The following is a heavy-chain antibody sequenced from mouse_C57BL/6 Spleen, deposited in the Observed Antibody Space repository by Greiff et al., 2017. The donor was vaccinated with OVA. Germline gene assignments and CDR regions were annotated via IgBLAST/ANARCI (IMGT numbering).Heavy chain of an antibody. J-gene: IGHJ2*01. CDR1: GYTFTDYY. D-gene: IGHD1-1*02. CDR2: INPNNGGT. V-gene: IGHV1-26*01. Sequence: EVQLQQSGPELVKPGASVKISCKASGYTFTDYYMNWVKQSHGKSLEWIGDINPNNGGTSYNQKFKGKATLTVDKSSSTAYMELRSLTSEDSAVYYCAGLLSDYWGQGTTLTVSS. CDR3: AGLLSDY.